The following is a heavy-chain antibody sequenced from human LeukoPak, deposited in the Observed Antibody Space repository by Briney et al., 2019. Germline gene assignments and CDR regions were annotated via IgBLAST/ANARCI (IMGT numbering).Heavy chain of an antibody. J-gene: IGHJ6*03. CDR3: ARDQYSSAGYYMDG. CDR2: INPNSGGT. CDR1: GYTFTGYY. D-gene: IGHD6-25*01. V-gene: IGHV1-2*02. Sequence: ASVKVSCKASGYTFTGYYMHWVRQAPGQGLEGMGWINPNSGGTNYAQQFQGRVTMTRGTSISTAYMELSRLRSDDTAVYSCARDQYSSAGYYMDGWGKGTTVTVSS.